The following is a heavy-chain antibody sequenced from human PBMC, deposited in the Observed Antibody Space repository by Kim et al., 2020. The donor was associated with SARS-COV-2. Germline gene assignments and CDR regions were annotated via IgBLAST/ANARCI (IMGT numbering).Heavy chain of an antibody. Sequence: SETLSLTCTVSGGSISSYYWSWIRQPPGKGLEWIGYIYYTGSTNYNPSLKSRVIISVDTSKNQFSLKLSSVTAADTAVYYCARGMVGYCSGGSCYWFDPWGQGTLVTVSS. CDR1: GGSISSYY. D-gene: IGHD2-15*01. CDR3: ARGMVGYCSGGSCYWFDP. V-gene: IGHV4-59*08. J-gene: IGHJ5*02. CDR2: IYYTGST.